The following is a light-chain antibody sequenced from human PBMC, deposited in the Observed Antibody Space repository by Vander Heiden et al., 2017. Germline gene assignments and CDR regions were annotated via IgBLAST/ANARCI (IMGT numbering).Light chain of an antibody. CDR2: GAS. V-gene: IGKV3-20*01. Sequence: EIVLTQSPGTVSLSPGERATLSCRASQSVSSSYLAWYQQKPGQAPRLLIYGASSRATGIPDRFSGSGSGTDFTLTISRLEPEDFAVYYCQQYGNSPLLTFGWETKVEIK. J-gene: IGKJ4*01. CDR1: QSVSSSY. CDR3: QQYGNSPLLT.